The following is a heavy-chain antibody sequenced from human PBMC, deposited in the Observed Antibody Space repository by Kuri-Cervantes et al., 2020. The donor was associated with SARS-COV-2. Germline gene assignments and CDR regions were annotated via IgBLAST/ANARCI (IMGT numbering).Heavy chain of an antibody. V-gene: IGHV4-59*01. J-gene: IGHJ4*02. CDR2: SYYSGST. D-gene: IGHD1-1*01. CDR1: GGSISSYY. CDR3: ARVNDYYFDY. Sequence: SETLSLTCTVSGGSISSYYWSWIRQPPGKGLEWIGYSYYSGSTNYNPSLKSRITISVDTSKNQFSLKLSSVTAADTAVYYCARVNDYYFDYWGQGTLVTVSS.